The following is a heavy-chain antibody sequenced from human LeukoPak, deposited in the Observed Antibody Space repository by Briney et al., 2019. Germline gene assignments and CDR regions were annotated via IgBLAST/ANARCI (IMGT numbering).Heavy chain of an antibody. V-gene: IGHV3-23*01. D-gene: IGHD4-17*01. CDR1: GFTFSSYA. J-gene: IGHJ6*02. CDR2: ISGSGGST. Sequence: GGSLRLSCAASGFTFSSYAMSWVRQAPGKGLEWVSAISGSGGSTYYADSVKGRFTISRDNSKNTLYLRMNSLRAEDTAVYYCAKSDYGYYYGMDVWGQGTTVTVSS. CDR3: AKSDYGYYYGMDV.